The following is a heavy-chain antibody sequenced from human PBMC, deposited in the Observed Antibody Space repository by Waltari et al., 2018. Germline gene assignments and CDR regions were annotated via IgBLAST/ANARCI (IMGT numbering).Heavy chain of an antibody. Sequence: EVQLRQSGAELRQPGTPVKLSCKASGYTFSDYYIHWVQQAPGKGLQWVGLVDPEDGQAIYAEKFQGRVTITADTSTDTAYLELSSLTSEDTAVFYCATALGDNTSASRPFHLWGQGTVITVSS. V-gene: IGHV1-69-2*01. CDR1: GYTFSDYY. D-gene: IGHD3-10*01. J-gene: IGHJ3*01. CDR3: ATALGDNTSASRPFHL. CDR2: VDPEDGQA.